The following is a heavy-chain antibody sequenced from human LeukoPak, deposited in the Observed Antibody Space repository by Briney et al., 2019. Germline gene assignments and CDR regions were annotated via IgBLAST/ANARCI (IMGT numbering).Heavy chain of an antibody. D-gene: IGHD2-15*01. CDR2: INHSGST. J-gene: IGHJ4*02. CDR3: ARGIGYCSGGSCFTDY. V-gene: IGHV4-34*01. CDR1: GDSISGYY. Sequence: PSETLSLTCTVSGDSISGYYWSWIRQPPGKGLEWIGEINHSGSTNYNPSLKSRVTISVDTSKNQFSLKLSSVTAADTAVYYCARGIGYCSGGSCFTDYWGQGTLVTVSS.